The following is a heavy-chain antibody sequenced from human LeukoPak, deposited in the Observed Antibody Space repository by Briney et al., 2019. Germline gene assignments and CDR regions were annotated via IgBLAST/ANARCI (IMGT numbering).Heavy chain of an antibody. V-gene: IGHV3-15*01. J-gene: IGHJ4*02. Sequence: PGGSLRLSCAASGFTFSNAWMSWVRQAPGKELEWVGRIKSKTDGGTTDYGAPVKGRFTISRDDSKNTLYLQMNSLKSEDTAVYYCTTGIQVVSATKLFDYWGQGTLVTVSS. CDR1: GFTFSNAW. CDR3: TTGIQVVSATKLFDY. CDR2: IKSKTDGGTT. D-gene: IGHD2-15*01.